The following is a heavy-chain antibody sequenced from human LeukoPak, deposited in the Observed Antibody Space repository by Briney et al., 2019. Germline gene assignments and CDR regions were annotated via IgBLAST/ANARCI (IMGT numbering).Heavy chain of an antibody. CDR3: ARSYGSGSVDHFDY. J-gene: IGHJ4*02. V-gene: IGHV3-21*01. D-gene: IGHD3-10*01. CDR2: ISTSVSYI. CDR1: GFTFSDYS. Sequence: GGSLRLSCAASGFTFSDYSMNWVRQAPGKGLEWLSYISTSVSYIYYADAVKGRFTISRDNAKNSLYLQMNSLRVEDTAVYYCARSYGSGSVDHFDYWGQGTLVTVSS.